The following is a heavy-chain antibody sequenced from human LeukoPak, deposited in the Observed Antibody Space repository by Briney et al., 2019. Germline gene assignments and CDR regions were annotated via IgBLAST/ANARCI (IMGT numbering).Heavy chain of an antibody. CDR3: ARDRVSRLSGCYRFDP. CDR1: GYTFTSYG. Sequence: ASVKVSCKASGYTFTSYGISWVRQAPGQGLEWMGWISAYNGNTNYAQKLQGRVTMTTDTSTSTAYMELRSLRSDDTAVYYCARDRVSRLSGCYRFDPWGQGTLVTVSS. CDR2: ISAYNGNT. J-gene: IGHJ5*02. V-gene: IGHV1-18*01. D-gene: IGHD6-19*01.